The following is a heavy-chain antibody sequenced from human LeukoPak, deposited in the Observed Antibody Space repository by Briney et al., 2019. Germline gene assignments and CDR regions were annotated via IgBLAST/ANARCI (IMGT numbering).Heavy chain of an antibody. D-gene: IGHD2-15*01. CDR3: ARERWHCRVNCYSVYYYALDV. V-gene: IGHV1-3*01. CDR1: GYTFTNYA. CDR2: INPGNGGT. Sequence: ASVKVSCKGSGYTFTNYAVHWVRQAHARGLEWLGWINPGNGGTKYSQNFQGRVTVTSDTSAAKAYVELNSLTSEDTAVYYCARERWHCRVNCYSVYYYALDVWGQGTTVTVSS. J-gene: IGHJ6*02.